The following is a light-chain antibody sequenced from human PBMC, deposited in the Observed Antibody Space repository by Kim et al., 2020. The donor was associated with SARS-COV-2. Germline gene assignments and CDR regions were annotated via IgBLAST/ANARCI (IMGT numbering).Light chain of an antibody. Sequence: IQLTQSPSSLSASVGDRVTITCRASQGISSYLAWYQQKPGRAPKLLMYAASTLQGGVPSRFSGSGSGTDFTLTISSLQPEDFAAYYCQQLNTYPLTFGGGTKLEI. CDR2: AAS. CDR3: QQLNTYPLT. CDR1: QGISSY. V-gene: IGKV1-9*01. J-gene: IGKJ4*01.